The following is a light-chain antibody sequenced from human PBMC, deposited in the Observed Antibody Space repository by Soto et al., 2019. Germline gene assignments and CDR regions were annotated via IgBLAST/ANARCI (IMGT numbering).Light chain of an antibody. J-gene: IGLJ2*01. CDR1: NNDVGGHMY. CDR3: SAYRRGIIV. V-gene: IGLV2-14*01. CDR2: EID. Sequence: QSALTQPASVSGSPGQSITISCTGTNNDVGGHMYVSWYQHQAGKVPKLIIYEIDNRPSGVSDRFSGSKSGNTASLTISGLQAEDEAAYCCSAYRRGIIVFGGGTKLTVL.